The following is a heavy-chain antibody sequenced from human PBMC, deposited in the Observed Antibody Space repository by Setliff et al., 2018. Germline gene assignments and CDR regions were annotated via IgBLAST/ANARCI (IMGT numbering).Heavy chain of an antibody. CDR1: KFTFSTHA. CDR2: VWYDGTQS. D-gene: IGHD2-15*01. V-gene: IGHV3-30*02. J-gene: IGHJ2*01. Sequence: GGSLRLSCEASKFTFSTHAMHWARQAPGKGLEWVAVVWYDGTQSYYADSVKGRFTISRDNSQNTMDLQMNSLRVEDTAVYYCAKPRYSGGNSYWHFDLWGRGTLVTVSS. CDR3: AKPRYSGGNSYWHFDL.